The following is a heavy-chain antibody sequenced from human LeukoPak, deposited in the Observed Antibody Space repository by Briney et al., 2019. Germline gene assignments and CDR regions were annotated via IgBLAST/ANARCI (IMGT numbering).Heavy chain of an antibody. CDR1: GGTFSSYA. CDR3: ARGIAAGTTTIPFDY. Sequence: EASVTVSCKASGGTFSSYAISWVRQAPGQGLEWMGGIIPIFGTANYAQKFQGRVTITADESTSTAYMELSSLRSEDTAVYYCARGIAAGTTTIPFDYWGQGTLVTVSS. CDR2: IIPIFGTA. J-gene: IGHJ4*02. D-gene: IGHD6-13*01. V-gene: IGHV1-69*13.